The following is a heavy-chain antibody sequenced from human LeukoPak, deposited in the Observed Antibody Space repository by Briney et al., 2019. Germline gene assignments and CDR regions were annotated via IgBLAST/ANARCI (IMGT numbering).Heavy chain of an antibody. J-gene: IGHJ4*02. CDR3: AREQYSSGWYRFDY. CDR1: GFTFSSYS. V-gene: IGHV3-21*01. CDR2: ISSSSSYI. Sequence: GGSLRLPCAASGFTFSSYSMNWVRQAPGKGLEWVSSISSSSSYIYYADSVKGRFTISRDNAKNSLYLQMYSLRAEDTAVYYCAREQYSSGWYRFDYWGQGTLVTVSS. D-gene: IGHD6-19*01.